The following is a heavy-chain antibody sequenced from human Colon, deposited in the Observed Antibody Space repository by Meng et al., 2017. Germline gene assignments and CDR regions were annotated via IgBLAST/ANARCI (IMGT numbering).Heavy chain of an antibody. V-gene: IGHV3-33*01. CDR2: IWYDGSNK. D-gene: IGHD3-16*01. J-gene: IGHJ4*02. CDR1: GFTFSSYG. CDR3: ARDLVAFGGVLYYFDY. Sequence: GESLKISCAASGFTFSSYGMHWVRQAPDKGLEWVAVIWYDGSNKYYADSVKGRFTISRDNSKNTLYPQMNSLRAEDTAVYYCARDLVAFGGVLYYFDYWGQGTLVTVSS.